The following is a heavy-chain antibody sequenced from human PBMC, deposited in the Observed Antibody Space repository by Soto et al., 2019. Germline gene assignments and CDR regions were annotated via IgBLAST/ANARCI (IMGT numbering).Heavy chain of an antibody. CDR1: GYTFTGYY. Sequence: ASVKVSCKASGYTFTGYYMHWVRQAPGQGLEWMGWINPNSGGTNCAQKFQGWVTMTRDTSISTAYMELSRLRSDDTAVYYCARGGGEPLEAFDIWGQGTMVTVSS. V-gene: IGHV1-2*04. D-gene: IGHD3-10*01. J-gene: IGHJ3*02. CDR3: ARGGGEPLEAFDI. CDR2: INPNSGGT.